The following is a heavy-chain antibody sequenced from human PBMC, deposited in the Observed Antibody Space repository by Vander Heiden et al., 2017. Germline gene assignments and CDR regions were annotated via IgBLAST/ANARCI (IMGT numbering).Heavy chain of an antibody. V-gene: IGHV3-23*01. J-gene: IGHJ4*02. CDR3: APLWPRVSPVFDY. CDR2: ISGSGSST. CDR1: GFAFSSYA. Sequence: EVQLLESGGGLVQPGGSLRLSCPASGFAFSSYARRWVRQAPGKGLEWVSGISGSGSSTFYADSVKGRFTISRDNSKNTLYLQMNSLRAGDTAVYYCAPLWPRVSPVFDYWGQGTLVTVSS. D-gene: IGHD3-16*01.